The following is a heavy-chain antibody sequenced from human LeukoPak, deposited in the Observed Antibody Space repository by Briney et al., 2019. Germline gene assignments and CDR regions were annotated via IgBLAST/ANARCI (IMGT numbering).Heavy chain of an antibody. J-gene: IGHJ6*02. V-gene: IGHV1-69*13. D-gene: IGHD5-12*01. CDR1: GGTFSSYA. Sequence: ASVKVSCKASGGTFSSYAISWVRQAPGQGLEWMGGIIPIFGTANYAQKFQGRVTITADESTSTAYMELSSLRSEDTAVYYCASLVATISTGYGMDVWGQGTTVTVSS. CDR2: IIPIFGTA. CDR3: ASLVATISTGYGMDV.